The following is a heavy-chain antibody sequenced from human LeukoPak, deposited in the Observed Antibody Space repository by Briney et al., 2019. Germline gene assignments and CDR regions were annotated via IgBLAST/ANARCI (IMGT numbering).Heavy chain of an antibody. Sequence: SETLSLTCAVYGGSFSGYYWSWIRQPPGKGLEWIGEINHSGSTNYNPSLKSRVTISVDTSKNQFSLKLSSVTAADTAVYYCARGQGYSSGWYYYYYYMDVWGKGTTVTVSS. CDR1: GGSFSGYY. V-gene: IGHV4-34*01. CDR3: ARGQGYSSGWYYYYYYMDV. J-gene: IGHJ6*03. CDR2: INHSGST. D-gene: IGHD6-19*01.